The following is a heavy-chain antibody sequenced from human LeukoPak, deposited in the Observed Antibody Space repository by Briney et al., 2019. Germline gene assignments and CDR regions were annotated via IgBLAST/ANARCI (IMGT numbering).Heavy chain of an antibody. V-gene: IGHV3-23*01. J-gene: IGHJ6*03. D-gene: IGHD1-14*01. CDR3: AKPSPAGARSVFFYSMDV. CDR1: GFTFSSYS. Sequence: PGGSLRLSCAASGFTFSSYSMSWVRQAPGKGLEWVSAISGNGGSTYYADSVKGRFTISRDNSKNTLYLQINSLRAEDTAVYYCAKPSPAGARSVFFYSMDVWGKGTTASVSS. CDR2: ISGNGGST.